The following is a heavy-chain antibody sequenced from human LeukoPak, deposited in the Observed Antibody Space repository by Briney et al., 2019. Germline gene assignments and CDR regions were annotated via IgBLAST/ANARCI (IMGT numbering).Heavy chain of an antibody. V-gene: IGHV4-39*01. CDR3: ARLPYPYDSSGSPPLDY. D-gene: IGHD3-22*01. Sequence: SETLSLTCTVSGGSISSSNYYWGWIRQPPGKGLEWIGSIYYSGSTYYNPSLKSRVTISVDTSKNQFSLKLSSVTAADTAAYYCARLPYPYDSSGSPPLDYWGQGTLVTVSS. J-gene: IGHJ4*02. CDR1: GGSISSSNYY. CDR2: IYYSGST.